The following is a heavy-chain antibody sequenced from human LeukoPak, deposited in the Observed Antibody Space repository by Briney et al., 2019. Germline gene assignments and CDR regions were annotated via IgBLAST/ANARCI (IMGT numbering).Heavy chain of an antibody. D-gene: IGHD3-22*01. V-gene: IGHV4-59*01. Sequence: SETLSLTCTVSGGSISSYYWSWIRQPPGKGLEWIGYIYYSGSTNYNPSLKSRVTISVDTSKNQFSLKLSSVTAADTAVYYCARWDSRGYYDSSGYSSWGQGTLVTVCS. CDR2: IYYSGST. CDR1: GGSISSYY. CDR3: ARWDSRGYYDSSGYSS. J-gene: IGHJ4*02.